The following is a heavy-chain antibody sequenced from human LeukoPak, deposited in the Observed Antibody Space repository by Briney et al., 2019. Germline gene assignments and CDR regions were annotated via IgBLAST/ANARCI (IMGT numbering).Heavy chain of an antibody. CDR1: GYTFTSYG. CDR2: ISAYNGNT. CDR3: ARDKGPYCSGGSCYQKAFDI. D-gene: IGHD2-15*01. Sequence: ASVKVSCKATGYTFTSYGISLVRQAPGQGLEWMGWISAYNGNTNYAQKFQGRVTITADKSTSTAYMELSSLRSEDTAVYYCARDKGPYCSGGSCYQKAFDIWGQGTMVTVSS. J-gene: IGHJ3*02. V-gene: IGHV1-18*01.